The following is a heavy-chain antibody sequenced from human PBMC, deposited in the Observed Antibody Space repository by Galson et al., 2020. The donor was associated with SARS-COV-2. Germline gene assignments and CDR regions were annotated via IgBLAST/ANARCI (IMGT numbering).Heavy chain of an antibody. D-gene: IGHD2-21*01. CDR3: AVVVKKTRPY. CDR1: GFTFGDYA. Sequence: SLKISCSASGFTFGDYAMSWFRQAPGKGLEVVGFIRSNSFGGAPQYAASVKGRFSSSRDDSESIAYLQMNSLKTEDTAVYYCAVVVKKTRPYWGQGNLVTVSS. CDR2: IRSNSFGGAP. V-gene: IGHV3-49*03. J-gene: IGHJ4*02.